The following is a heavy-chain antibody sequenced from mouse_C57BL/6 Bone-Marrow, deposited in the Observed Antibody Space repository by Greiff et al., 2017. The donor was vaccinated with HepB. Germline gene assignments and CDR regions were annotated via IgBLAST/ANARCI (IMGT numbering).Heavy chain of an antibody. CDR2: IYPGGGYT. Sequence: VQLQQSGAELVRPGTSVKMSCKASGYTFTNYWIGWVKQRPGHGLEWIGDIYPGGGYTNYNEKFKGKATLTADKSSSTACMQFSSLTSEDSAIYYGAREATYWWFDVWGTGTTVTVSS. CDR3: AREATYWWFDV. CDR1: GYTFTNYW. V-gene: IGHV1-63*01. J-gene: IGHJ1*03.